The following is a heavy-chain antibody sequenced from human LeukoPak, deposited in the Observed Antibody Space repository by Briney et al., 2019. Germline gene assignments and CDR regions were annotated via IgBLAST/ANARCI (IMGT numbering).Heavy chain of an antibody. CDR3: ARGAYTGFDV. V-gene: IGHV3-13*04. CDR1: GLSFSTYD. CDR2: IGKSGDT. D-gene: IGHD5-12*01. J-gene: IGHJ3*01. Sequence: GGSLRLSCAASGLSFSTYDMHWVRPATGEGLEWVSGIGKSGDTYYVGSVKGRFTISRDNAKNSLYLQMNSLRSGDTAVYYCARGAYTGFDVWGQGTVVTVSS.